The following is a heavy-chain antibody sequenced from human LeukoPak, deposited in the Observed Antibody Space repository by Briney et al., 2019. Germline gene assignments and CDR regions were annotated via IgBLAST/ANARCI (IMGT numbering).Heavy chain of an antibody. D-gene: IGHD3-10*01. Sequence: GGSLRLSCAASGFTFSNYAMSWVRQAPGKGLEWVSGISGSGGSTYYADSVKGRFTISRDNSKNTLYLQMNSLRAEDTAVYYCAKSWFGELLEVDYWGQGTLVTVSS. CDR3: AKSWFGELLEVDY. CDR1: GFTFSNYA. V-gene: IGHV3-23*01. J-gene: IGHJ4*02. CDR2: ISGSGGST.